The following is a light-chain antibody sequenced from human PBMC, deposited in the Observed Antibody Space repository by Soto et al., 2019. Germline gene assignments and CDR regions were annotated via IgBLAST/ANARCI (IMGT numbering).Light chain of an antibody. V-gene: IGKV1-5*03. J-gene: IGKJ1*01. CDR2: KAS. Sequence: DLQMTQSPSSLSASVGDRVNITCRASQSVSSWVAWYHLKPGKAPKLLIYKASTLETGVPSRFSGSGSRTEFTLTISSLQPDDFATYYCPHYASFSGPFGQRTKADI. CDR1: QSVSSW. CDR3: PHYASFSGP.